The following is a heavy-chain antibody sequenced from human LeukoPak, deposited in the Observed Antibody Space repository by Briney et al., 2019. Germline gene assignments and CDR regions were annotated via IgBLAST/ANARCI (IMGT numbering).Heavy chain of an antibody. CDR3: ARVSGGRSQGRFDY. J-gene: IGHJ4*02. V-gene: IGHV4-61*02. D-gene: IGHD1-26*01. CDR2: IYTSGST. Sequence: SETLSLTCTVSGGSISSGSYYWSWIRQPAGKGLEWIGRIYTSGSTNYNPSLKSRVTIPVDTSKNQFSLKLSSVTAADTAVYYCARVSGGRSQGRFDYWGQGTLVTVSS. CDR1: GGSISSGSYY.